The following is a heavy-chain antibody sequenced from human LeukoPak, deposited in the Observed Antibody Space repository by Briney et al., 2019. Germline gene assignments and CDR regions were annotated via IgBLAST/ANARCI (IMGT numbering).Heavy chain of an antibody. J-gene: IGHJ3*02. Sequence: SQTLSLTCAVSGGSISSGGYSWSWIRQPPGKGLEWIGYIYHSGSTYYNPSLKSRVTISVDTSKNQFSLKLSSVTAADTAVYYCARGEIRFLEWLLERHAFDIWGQGTMVTVSS. CDR2: IYHSGST. V-gene: IGHV4-30-2*01. D-gene: IGHD3-3*01. CDR1: GGSISSGGYS. CDR3: ARGEIRFLEWLLERHAFDI.